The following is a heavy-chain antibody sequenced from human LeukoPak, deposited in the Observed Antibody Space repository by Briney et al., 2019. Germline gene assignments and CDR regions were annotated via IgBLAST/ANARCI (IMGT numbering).Heavy chain of an antibody. CDR1: GYTFTSYG. CDR3: ARLDCSSTSCHSDY. CDR2: ISAYSGYT. J-gene: IGHJ4*02. Sequence: GASVKVSCKASGYTFTSYGISWVRQAPGQGLEWMGWISAYSGYTNYAQKLQGRATMTTDTSTSTAYMELRSLRSDDTAVYYCARLDCSSTSCHSDYWGQGTLVTVSS. D-gene: IGHD2-2*01. V-gene: IGHV1-18*01.